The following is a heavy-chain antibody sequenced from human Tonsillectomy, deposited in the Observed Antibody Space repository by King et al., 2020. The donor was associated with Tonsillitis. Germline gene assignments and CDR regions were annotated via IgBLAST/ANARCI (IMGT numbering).Heavy chain of an antibody. D-gene: IGHD2-8*01. V-gene: IGHV3-15*01. CDR2: IKSKIDGGTT. J-gene: IGHJ4*02. CDR3: IAGVS. CDR1: GFTFNNAW. Sequence: VQLVESGGGLVKAGGSLRLSCAASGFTFNNAWMSWVRQAPGKGLEWVGLIKSKIDGGTTDYPAPVKDRFTISRDVSKTTLYLQMNSLKTDDTGVYYCIAGVSWGQGTLVTVSS.